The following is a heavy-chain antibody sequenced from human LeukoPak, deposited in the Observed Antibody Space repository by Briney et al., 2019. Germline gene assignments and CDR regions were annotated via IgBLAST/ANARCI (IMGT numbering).Heavy chain of an antibody. D-gene: IGHD3-16*02. Sequence: SETLSLTCAVYSGSFSGYYWSWIRQPPGKGLEWIGEINHSGSTNYNPSLKSRVTISVDTSKNQFSLKLSSVTAADTAVYYCARGRGYYDYIWGSYRWYYFDYWGQGTLVTVSS. V-gene: IGHV4-34*01. CDR2: INHSGST. CDR1: SGSFSGYY. J-gene: IGHJ4*02. CDR3: ARGRGYYDYIWGSYRWYYFDY.